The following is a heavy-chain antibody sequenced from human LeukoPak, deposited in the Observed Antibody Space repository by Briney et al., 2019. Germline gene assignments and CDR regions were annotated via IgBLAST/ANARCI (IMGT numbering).Heavy chain of an antibody. V-gene: IGHV1-18*01. D-gene: IGHD3-16*01. CDR2: ISAYNGNT. CDR3: ARGPGGYEAFDI. CDR1: GYTFISYG. Sequence: ASVKVSCKASGYTFISYGISWVRQAPGQGLEWMGWISAYNGNTNYAQKLQGRVTITRNTSISTAYMELSSLRSEDTAVYYCARGPGGYEAFDIWGQGTMVTVSS. J-gene: IGHJ3*02.